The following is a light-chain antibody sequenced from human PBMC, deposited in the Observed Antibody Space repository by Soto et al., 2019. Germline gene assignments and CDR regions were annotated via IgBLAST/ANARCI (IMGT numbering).Light chain of an antibody. Sequence: DIRLTQYPASLSASVGDRVSITFRASRSISRYLNWYQQKLGKAPQLLIYGASSVQDGVPSRFRGSGSGTDVTVTISGLQPEDFATYFCQESYISPYFFCLGTLL. CDR1: RSISRY. CDR2: GAS. CDR3: QESYISPYF. J-gene: IGKJ2*01. V-gene: IGKV1-39*01.